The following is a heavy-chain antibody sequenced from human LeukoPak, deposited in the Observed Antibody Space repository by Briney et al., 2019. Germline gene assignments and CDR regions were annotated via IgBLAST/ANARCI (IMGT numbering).Heavy chain of an antibody. CDR3: AKDPKWLADPYYFDY. CDR1: GFTFRNYA. V-gene: IGHV3-23*01. J-gene: IGHJ4*02. Sequence: GGSLRLSCAASGFTFRNYAMNWVRQAPGKGLEWVSSIAASSGSTYYADSVKGRFTISRDNSKNTLYLQMNSLRAEDTAVYYCAKDPKWLADPYYFDYWGQGTLVTVSS. CDR2: IAASSGST. D-gene: IGHD6-19*01.